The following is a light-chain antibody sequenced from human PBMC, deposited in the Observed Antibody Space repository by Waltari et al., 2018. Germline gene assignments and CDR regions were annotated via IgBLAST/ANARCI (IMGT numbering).Light chain of an antibody. Sequence: DIQMTQSPSTLSAFVGDRVTMTCRASQSISSWVAWYQQKPGKAPKLLIYKASNLESGVPSRFSGSGSGTEFTLTISSLQPDDFATYYCQQYDNYMWTFGQGTKVEIK. CDR2: KAS. CDR3: QQYDNYMWT. V-gene: IGKV1-5*03. J-gene: IGKJ1*01. CDR1: QSISSW.